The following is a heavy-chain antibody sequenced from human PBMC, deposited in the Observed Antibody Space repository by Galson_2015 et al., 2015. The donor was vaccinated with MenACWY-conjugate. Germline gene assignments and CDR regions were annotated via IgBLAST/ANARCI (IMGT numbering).Heavy chain of an antibody. V-gene: IGHV5-51*01. J-gene: IGHJ4*02. Sequence: QSGAEVKKPGESLRISCKGSGSSFISFWIAWVRQMPGKGLEWMGIIYPGDSDTRYSPSFQGQVTISADKSISTAYLHWSSLKASDTAMYYCARQDDSGGNYHAPFDYWGQGTPVTVSS. CDR3: ARQDDSGGNYHAPFDY. CDR2: IYPGDSDT. D-gene: IGHD3-22*01. CDR1: GSSFISFW.